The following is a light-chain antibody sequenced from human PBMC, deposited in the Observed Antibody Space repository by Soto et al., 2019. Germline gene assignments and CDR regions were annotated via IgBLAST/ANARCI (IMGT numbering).Light chain of an antibody. CDR2: WES. CDR1: ESVLYTSNNLNY. Sequence: DIVLTQSPGSLALSVGERATVNCKSSESVLYTSNNLNYLAWYQQKTGQPPKMXIYWESTRESGVPDRLSGSGSGTDLNLTISRLQAEDVAVYYCQXYYSTPLTFGGGTKVDIK. CDR3: QXYYSTPLT. V-gene: IGKV4-1*01. J-gene: IGKJ4*01.